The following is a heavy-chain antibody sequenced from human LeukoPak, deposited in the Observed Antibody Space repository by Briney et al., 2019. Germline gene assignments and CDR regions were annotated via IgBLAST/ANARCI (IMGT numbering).Heavy chain of an antibody. D-gene: IGHD3-22*01. J-gene: IGHJ1*01. Sequence: GGSLRLSCAASGFTFSRYWMHWVRQAPGKGLVWVSRIKSDGSTNYADSVKGRFTISRDSAKNTVSLQMNSLRAEDTGVYYCARVPAEIGGYYPEYFRHWGQGTLVTVSS. CDR2: IKSDGST. CDR3: ARVPAEIGGYYPEYFRH. CDR1: GFTFSRYW. V-gene: IGHV3-74*01.